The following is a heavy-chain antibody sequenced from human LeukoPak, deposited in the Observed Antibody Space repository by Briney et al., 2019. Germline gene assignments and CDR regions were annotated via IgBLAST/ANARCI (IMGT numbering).Heavy chain of an antibody. J-gene: IGHJ1*01. CDR1: GFTFSSYG. CDR2: IKQDGSEK. CDR3: ARDQSQGYYYDSSGYYSSSFAEYFQH. V-gene: IGHV3-7*01. D-gene: IGHD3-22*01. Sequence: GGSLRLSCAASGFTFSSYGMHWVRQAPGKGLEWVANIKQDGSEKYYVDSVKGRFTISRDNAKNSLYLQMNSLRAEDTAVYYCARDQSQGYYYDSSGYYSSSFAEYFQHWGQGTLVTVSS.